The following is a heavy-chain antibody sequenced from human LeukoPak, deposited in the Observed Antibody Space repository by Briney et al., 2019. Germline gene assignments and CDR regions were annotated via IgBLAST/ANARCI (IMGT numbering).Heavy chain of an antibody. Sequence: GGSLRLSCAASGFTFSSYAMHWVRQALGKGLEWVAVISYDGSNKYYADSVKGRFTISRDNSKNTLYLQMNSLRAEDTAVYYCARDLNYRIAAAGTRDFDYWGQGTLVTVSS. CDR3: ARDLNYRIAAAGTRDFDY. D-gene: IGHD6-13*01. CDR2: ISYDGSNK. CDR1: GFTFSSYA. J-gene: IGHJ4*02. V-gene: IGHV3-30-3*01.